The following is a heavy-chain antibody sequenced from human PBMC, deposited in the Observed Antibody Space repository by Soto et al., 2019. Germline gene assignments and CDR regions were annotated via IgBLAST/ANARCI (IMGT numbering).Heavy chain of an antibody. J-gene: IGHJ4*02. D-gene: IGHD2-15*01. Sequence: GGSLRLSCAASGFTFSNAWMSWVRQAPGKGLEWVGRIKSKTDGGTTDYAAPVKGRFTISRDDSKNTLYLQMNSLKTEDTAVYYCTTEDIVVVVAATDDFDYWGQGTLVTVSS. V-gene: IGHV3-15*01. CDR2: IKSKTDGGTT. CDR3: TTEDIVVVVAATDDFDY. CDR1: GFTFSNAW.